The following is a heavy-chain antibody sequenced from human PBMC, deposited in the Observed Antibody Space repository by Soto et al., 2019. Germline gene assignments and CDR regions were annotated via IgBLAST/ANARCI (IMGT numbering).Heavy chain of an antibody. D-gene: IGHD3-16*02. CDR2: ISYDGNYK. Sequence: QVQLVESGGGVVQPGRSLRLSCAASGFTFSNYGIHWVRQAPGKGLEWVALISYDGNYKYYADSVKGRFTISRDDSKNTLYLQMSSLKAEDTAVYYCAKVKSHGYTYIWGTYRDDVFDIWGQGTTVTVSS. J-gene: IGHJ3*02. CDR3: AKVKSHGYTYIWGTYRDDVFDI. V-gene: IGHV3-30*18. CDR1: GFTFSNYG.